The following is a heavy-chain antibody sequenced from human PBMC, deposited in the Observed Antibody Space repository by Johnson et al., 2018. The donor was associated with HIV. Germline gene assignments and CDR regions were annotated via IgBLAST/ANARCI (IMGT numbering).Heavy chain of an antibody. V-gene: IGHV3-11*04. CDR1: GFTFSDSY. CDR3: ARDPGSSWTDAFDI. D-gene: IGHD6-13*01. CDR2: ISKSGDTI. J-gene: IGHJ3*02. Sequence: VQLVESGGGLVKPGGSLRLSCAASGFTFSDSYMSWIRQAPGKGLEWVAYISKSGDTIYYADSVKGRFTISRDNAKNSLYLQMNSLTAEDTSLYYCARDPGSSWTDAFDIWGQGTLVTVSS.